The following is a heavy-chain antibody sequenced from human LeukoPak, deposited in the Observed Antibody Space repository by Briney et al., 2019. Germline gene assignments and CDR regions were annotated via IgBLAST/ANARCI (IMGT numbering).Heavy chain of an antibody. Sequence: GGSLRLSCAASGFTFSSYGMHWVRQAPGKGLEWVAFIRYDGSNKYYADSVEGRFTISRDNSKNTLYLQMNSLRAEDTAVYYCANLPTNILTGYSWGQGTLVTVSS. CDR3: ANLPTNILTGYS. D-gene: IGHD3-9*01. CDR1: GFTFSSYG. J-gene: IGHJ5*02. CDR2: IRYDGSNK. V-gene: IGHV3-30*02.